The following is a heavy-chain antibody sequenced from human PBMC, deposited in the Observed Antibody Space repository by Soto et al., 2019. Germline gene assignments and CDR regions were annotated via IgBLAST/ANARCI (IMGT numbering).Heavy chain of an antibody. V-gene: IGHV1-8*01. CDR3: ASGRASGSYYLLDY. CDR2: INPNSGNI. J-gene: IGHJ4*02. D-gene: IGHD3-10*01. CDR1: GNTFTSYD. Sequence: DSVKVSCKASGNTFTSYDINWVRQATGHGLEWMGWINPNSGNIGYAQKFQGRVTMTRDTAIRTAYMEVSRLRSDDTAVYYCASGRASGSYYLLDYWGQGTVFTVS.